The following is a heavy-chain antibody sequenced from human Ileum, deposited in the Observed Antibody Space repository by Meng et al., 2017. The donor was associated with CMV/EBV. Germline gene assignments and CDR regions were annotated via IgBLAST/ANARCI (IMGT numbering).Heavy chain of an antibody. CDR1: GSFSPYT. Sequence: HVPIQQWGAGLLKPSAPLSLTCSLGGSFSPYTWSWIRQAPGKGLEWIGEINQYGSTNFNPSVKSRVTISRDTSKNQCSLRLNSVTAADAAVYYCVTADHHAIKYWGQGTLVTVSS. D-gene: IGHD5-12*01. J-gene: IGHJ4*02. CDR2: INQYGST. V-gene: IGHV4-34*01. CDR3: VTADHHAIKY.